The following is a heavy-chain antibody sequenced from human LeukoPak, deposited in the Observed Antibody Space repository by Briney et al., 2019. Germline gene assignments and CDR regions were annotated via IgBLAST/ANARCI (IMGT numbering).Heavy chain of an antibody. CDR1: GFTFSSYS. CDR2: IRTTAEGAKYA. V-gene: IGHV3-48*02. D-gene: IGHD3-9*01. J-gene: IGHJ4*02. CDR3: ATDQRYAFDY. Sequence: PGGSLRLSCAAFGFTFSSYSMNWVRQAPGKGLEWISNIRTTAEGAKYAYYADSVKGRVTISRDDGKNTLYLHMNSLRDDDTAVYYCATDQRYAFDYWGQGILVTVSS.